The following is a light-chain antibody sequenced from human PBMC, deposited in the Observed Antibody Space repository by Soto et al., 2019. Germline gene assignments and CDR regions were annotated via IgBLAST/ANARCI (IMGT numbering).Light chain of an antibody. CDR2: EVS. CDR3: SSYAGGKNFYV. J-gene: IGLJ1*01. CDR1: SSDVGAYNY. Sequence: QSVLTQPASVSGSPGQSITISCTGTSSDVGAYNYVSWYQQHPGKAPKLMIYEVSYRPSGVSDRFSGSRSGNTASLTISGLQAEDESDYYCSSYAGGKNFYVFGTGTKLTV. V-gene: IGLV2-14*01.